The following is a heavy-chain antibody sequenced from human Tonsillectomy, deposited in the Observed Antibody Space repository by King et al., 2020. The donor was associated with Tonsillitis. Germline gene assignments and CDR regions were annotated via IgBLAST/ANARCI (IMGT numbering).Heavy chain of an antibody. D-gene: IGHD6-13*01. CDR1: GFSLSTSGVG. V-gene: IGHV2-5*01. J-gene: IGHJ3*02. CDR2: IYWNVNK. CDR3: AHIGLYSSIVDAFDI. Sequence: TLKESGPTLVKPTQTLTLTCTFSGFSLSTSGVGVGWIRQPPEKALKWLAPIYWNVNKAYSPSLKSRLTITKDTSKNQVVLTMTNMDPVDTATYYCAHIGLYSSIVDAFDIWGQGTMVTVSS.